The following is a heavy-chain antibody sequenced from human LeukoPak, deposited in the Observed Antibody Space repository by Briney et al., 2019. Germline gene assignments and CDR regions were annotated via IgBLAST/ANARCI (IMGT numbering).Heavy chain of an antibody. D-gene: IGHD5-12*01. J-gene: IGHJ4*02. V-gene: IGHV3-30-3*01. CDR3: ANIRVATIIPDY. CDR1: GFTFRNYV. CDR2: TSSDLYVK. Sequence: GGSLGLSCAASGFTFRNYVIHWVRQAPGKGLEWVAVTSSDLYVKLYADSVKGRFTISRDNSKNTLYLQMNSLRAEDTAVYYCANIRVATIIPDYWGQGTLVTVSS.